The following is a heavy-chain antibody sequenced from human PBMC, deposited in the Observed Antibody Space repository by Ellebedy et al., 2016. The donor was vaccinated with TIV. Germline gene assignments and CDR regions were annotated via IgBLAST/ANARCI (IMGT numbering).Heavy chain of an antibody. V-gene: IGHV1-18*01. Sequence: ASVKVSCXASGYTFSNYAISWVRQAPGQGLEWMGWISGYNGNTNYAQNIQGRVTMTTDPSANTAYMELRSLRSDDTAVYYCARDSRWGGSWYFDLWGRGTLVTVSS. J-gene: IGHJ2*01. D-gene: IGHD3-16*01. CDR3: ARDSRWGGSWYFDL. CDR1: GYTFSNYA. CDR2: ISGYNGNT.